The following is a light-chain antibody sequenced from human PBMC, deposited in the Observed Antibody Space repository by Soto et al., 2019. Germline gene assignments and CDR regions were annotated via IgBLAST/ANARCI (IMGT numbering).Light chain of an antibody. CDR1: QGINNY. J-gene: IGKJ1*01. V-gene: IGKV1-27*01. Sequence: DIRMTQSPPSLSASVGDKITITCRASQGINNYLAWYQQKPVEVPKLLIYAASTLQSGVSSRFSGSGSGTVFTLTINSLQPEDVGSYYCQKYNSVPRTFGQGTKVEIK. CDR3: QKYNSVPRT. CDR2: AAS.